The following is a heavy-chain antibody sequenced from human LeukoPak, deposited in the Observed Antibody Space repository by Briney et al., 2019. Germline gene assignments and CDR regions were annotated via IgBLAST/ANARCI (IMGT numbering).Heavy chain of an antibody. J-gene: IGHJ6*03. CDR2: IFYSGTT. D-gene: IGHD1-14*01. Sequence: PSETLSLTCNVSGDPISSDHWSWIPEPLGKTLEWIGFIFYSGTTNYNPSLQSRVTISVDTSKNQISPKLSSVTAADTAVYYCARTRPQDHSTSYMDVWGKGITVTVSS. CDR3: ARTRPQDHSTSYMDV. V-gene: IGHV4-59*08. CDR1: GDPISSDH.